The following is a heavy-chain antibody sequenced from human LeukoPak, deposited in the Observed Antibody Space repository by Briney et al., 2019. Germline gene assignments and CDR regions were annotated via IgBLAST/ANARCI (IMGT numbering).Heavy chain of an antibody. Sequence: SQTLSLTCTVSGGSIGSGGYYWSWIRQHPGKGLEWIGYIYYSGSTYYNPSLKSRVTISVDTSKNQFSLKLSSVTAADTAVYYCARGDRAAEEEEGHYFDYWGQGTLVTVSS. CDR3: ARGDRAAEEEEGHYFDY. J-gene: IGHJ4*02. CDR1: GGSIGSGGYY. V-gene: IGHV4-31*03. D-gene: IGHD6-13*01. CDR2: IYYSGST.